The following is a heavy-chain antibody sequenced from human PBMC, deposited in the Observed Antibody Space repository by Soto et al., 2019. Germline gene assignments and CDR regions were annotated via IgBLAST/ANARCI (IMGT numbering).Heavy chain of an antibody. CDR2: ISSSSSYT. V-gene: IGHV3-11*06. Sequence: GGSLRLSCAASGFIFRDYYMSWIRQAPGKGLEWVSYISSSSSYTNYADSVKGRFTISRDNAKNSLYLQMNSLRAEDTAVYYCESGYRYGHFDYWGQGNLVTVSS. CDR1: GFIFRDYY. J-gene: IGHJ4*02. D-gene: IGHD5-18*01. CDR3: ESGYRYGHFDY.